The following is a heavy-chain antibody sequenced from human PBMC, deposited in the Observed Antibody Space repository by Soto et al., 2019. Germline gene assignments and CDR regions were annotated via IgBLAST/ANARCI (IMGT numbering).Heavy chain of an antibody. J-gene: IGHJ4*02. CDR2: ISGGGGGT. Sequence: EVRLLESGGGLEQPGGSLRLSWLISGLTFDNYPRIWVRKAPGKGLEWVSAISGGGGGTYYADSVRGRFIISRDNSKNTVYLQVNGLRTEDTAVYYCAKDVHYDSSGGLDSWGQGTLVTVSS. CDR3: AKDVHYDSSGGLDS. D-gene: IGHD3-22*01. V-gene: IGHV3-23*01. CDR1: GLTFDNYP.